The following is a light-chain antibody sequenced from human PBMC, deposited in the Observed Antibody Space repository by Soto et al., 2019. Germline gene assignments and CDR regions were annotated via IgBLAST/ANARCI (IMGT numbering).Light chain of an antibody. CDR3: SSYAGNMNLI. CDR2: EVS. V-gene: IGLV2-8*01. CDR1: SSDVGGHNH. Sequence: QSALTQPPSASGSPGQSVTISCTGSSSDVGGHNHVSWYQQHPGKAPKLMIYEVSKRPSGVPDRFSGSKSVNTASLTVSGVQAEDEADYYCSSYAGNMNLIFGGGTKLTVL. J-gene: IGLJ2*01.